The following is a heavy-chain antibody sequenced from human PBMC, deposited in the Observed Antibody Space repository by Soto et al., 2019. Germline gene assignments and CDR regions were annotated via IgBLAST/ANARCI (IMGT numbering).Heavy chain of an antibody. J-gene: IGHJ4*02. D-gene: IGHD1-1*01. Sequence: SGGSLRLSCAASGFTFNMYAMSWVRQAPVKGLEWVSGIGGSGANTYYADFVKGRFTISRDNSKSTLYLQMDSLRAEDTAIYYCARTITGYFWAGAYWGQGTLVTVSS. CDR3: ARTITGYFWAGAY. CDR1: GFTFNMYA. V-gene: IGHV3-23*01. CDR2: IGGSGANT.